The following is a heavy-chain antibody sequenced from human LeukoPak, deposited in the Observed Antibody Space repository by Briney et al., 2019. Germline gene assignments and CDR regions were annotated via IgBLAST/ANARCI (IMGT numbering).Heavy chain of an antibody. CDR1: GITLSNYG. CDR2: IGDSGGRT. D-gene: IGHD2-15*01. J-gene: IGHJ4*02. V-gene: IGHV3-23*01. CDR3: AKRGVVIRVILVGFHKAAYYFDS. Sequence: PGGSLRLSCAVSGITLSNYGMGWVRQAPGKGLEWVAGIGDSGGRTNYADSVKGRFTISRDNPSNTLYLQMNSLRAEDTAVYFCAKRGVVIRVILVGFHKAAYYFDSWGQGAPVTVTS.